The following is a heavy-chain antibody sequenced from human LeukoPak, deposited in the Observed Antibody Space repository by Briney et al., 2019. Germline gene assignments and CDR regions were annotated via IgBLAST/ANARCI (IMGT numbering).Heavy chain of an antibody. CDR3: ASGTFDAPLYGTYWYFHV. D-gene: IGHD1-14*01. CDR2: IYSNGNT. Sequence: SETLSLTCAVSGSSINNNYWTWVRQPPGKGLEWIGYIYSNGNTNYNPSLKGRITMSIETSKNQFSLQLPSLTAADTAVYYCASGTFDAPLYGTYWYFHVWGRGTLVTVSS. CDR1: GSSINNNY. J-gene: IGHJ2*01. V-gene: IGHV4-59*01.